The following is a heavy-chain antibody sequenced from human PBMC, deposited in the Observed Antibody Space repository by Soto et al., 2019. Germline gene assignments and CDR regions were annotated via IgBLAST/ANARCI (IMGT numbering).Heavy chain of an antibody. CDR3: AKGLIYGYNSGRPCDS. V-gene: IGHV3-23*01. CDR2: IGSRGDST. J-gene: IGHJ4*02. CDR1: GFTFSSFA. D-gene: IGHD6-19*01. Sequence: EVQLLESGGGLVQPGGSLRLSCAASGFTFSSFAMSWVRQAPGKGLEWVSAIGSRGDSTYYADSVKGRFTISRDNSKNTLYLQMNSLRAEDTAVYYCAKGLIYGYNSGRPCDSGGQGTLVTVSS.